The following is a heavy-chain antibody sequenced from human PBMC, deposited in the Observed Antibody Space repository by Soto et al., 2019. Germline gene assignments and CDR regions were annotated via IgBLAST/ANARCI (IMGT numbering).Heavy chain of an antibody. J-gene: IGHJ3*02. CDR1: GLTFSDYY. V-gene: IGHV3-11*06. D-gene: IGHD4-17*01. CDR3: VRDGGTVTTNYDCNI. Sequence: GGYLRLSCAASGLTFSDYYMSWIRQPQEKGLEWVSYISSSSSYTNYADSVKGLFTLSRDNAKNSLYLQMTSLRAEETAVDYCVRDGGTVTTNYDCNIWGQGTRGTV. CDR2: ISSSSSYT.